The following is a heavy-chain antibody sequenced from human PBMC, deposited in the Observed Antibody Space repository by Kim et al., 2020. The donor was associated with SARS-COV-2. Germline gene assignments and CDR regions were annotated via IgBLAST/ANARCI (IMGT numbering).Heavy chain of an antibody. J-gene: IGHJ4*02. Sequence: GGSLRLSCAASGFTTFSTHWMTWVRQAPGSGLEWVANIKGDGSEKNYVDSVKVRCTISRDNAQKSLFLQMDSLRVEDTAVYYCAWEGKNTKCCGGWGQGTLVTVSS. CDR3: AWEGKNTKCCGG. CDR1: GFTTFSTHW. V-gene: IGHV3-7*04. CDR2: IKGDGSEK. D-gene: IGHD2-15*01.